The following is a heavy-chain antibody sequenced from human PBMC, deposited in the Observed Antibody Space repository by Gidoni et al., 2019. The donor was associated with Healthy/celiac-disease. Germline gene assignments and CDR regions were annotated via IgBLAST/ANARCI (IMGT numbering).Heavy chain of an antibody. CDR1: GFPFSSYS. V-gene: IGHV3-21*01. CDR3: ARVRGVYGDSEDYYFDY. CDR2: ISSSSSYI. J-gene: IGHJ4*02. D-gene: IGHD4-17*01. Sequence: EVQLVESGGGMVKPGGSLRLSCAASGFPFSSYSMNWVRQAPGKGLEWVSSISSSSSYIYYADSVKGRFTISRDNAKNSLYLQMNSLRAEDTAVYYCARVRGVYGDSEDYYFDYWGQGTLVTVSS.